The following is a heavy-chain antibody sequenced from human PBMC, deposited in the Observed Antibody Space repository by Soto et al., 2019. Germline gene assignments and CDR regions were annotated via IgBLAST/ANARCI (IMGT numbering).Heavy chain of an antibody. V-gene: IGHV4-31*03. CDR3: ARILVDIVVVIGGDDSFDI. CDR1: GGSISSGGYY. CDR2: IFYSGST. J-gene: IGHJ3*02. Sequence: SETLSLTCTVSGGSISSGGYYWSWIRQHPGKGLEWIGYIFYSGSTYYNPSLKSRVTISVDTSKNQFSLRLSSVTAADTAVYYCARILVDIVVVIGGDDSFDIWGQGTMVTVSS. D-gene: IGHD2-15*01.